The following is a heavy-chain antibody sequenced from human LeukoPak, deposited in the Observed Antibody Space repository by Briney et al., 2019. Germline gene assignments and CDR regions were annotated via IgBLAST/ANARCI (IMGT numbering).Heavy chain of an antibody. D-gene: IGHD3-22*01. CDR1: GGSISSGGYS. Sequence: PSQTLSLTCAVSGGSISSGGYSWSWIRQPPGKGLEWIGYIYHSGSTYYNPSLKSRVTISVDTSKNQFSLKLSSVTAADTAVYYCARSHYYDSSGSHNNWFDPWGQGTLVTVSS. CDR2: IYHSGST. J-gene: IGHJ5*02. CDR3: ARSHYYDSSGSHNNWFDP. V-gene: IGHV4-30-2*01.